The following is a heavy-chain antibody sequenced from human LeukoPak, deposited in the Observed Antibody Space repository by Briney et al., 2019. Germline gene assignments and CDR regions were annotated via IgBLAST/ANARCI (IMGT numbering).Heavy chain of an antibody. Sequence: PSETLSLTCAVYGGSFSGYYWSWIRQPPGKGLEWIGEINHSGSTNYNPSLKSRVTIPVDTSKNQFSLKLSSVTAADTAVYYCARRGPDIVVVVAAPEGWFDPWGQGTLVTVSS. D-gene: IGHD2-15*01. CDR1: GGSFSGYY. CDR3: ARRGPDIVVVVAAPEGWFDP. J-gene: IGHJ5*02. V-gene: IGHV4-34*01. CDR2: INHSGST.